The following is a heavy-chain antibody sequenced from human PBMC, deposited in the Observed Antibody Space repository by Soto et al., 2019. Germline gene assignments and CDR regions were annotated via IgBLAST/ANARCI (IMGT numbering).Heavy chain of an antibody. J-gene: IGHJ6*02. Sequence: QITLKESGPTLVKPTQTLTLTCAFSGFSLNTRGVGVGWIRQPPGKALEWLALIYWDGDKRYSPSLKTRLTITKHTSPHQLLLTLTNMSPVDPATYSCAHTMPWVGVIVGGMDVWGQGTTFTVAS. D-gene: IGHD2-21*01. CDR2: IYWDGDK. CDR3: AHTMPWVGVIVGGMDV. CDR1: GFSLNTRGVG. V-gene: IGHV2-5*02.